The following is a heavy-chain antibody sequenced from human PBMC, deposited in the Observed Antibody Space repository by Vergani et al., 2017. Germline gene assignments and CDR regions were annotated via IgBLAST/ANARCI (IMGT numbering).Heavy chain of an antibody. J-gene: IGHJ5*02. CDR3: AKDQYDYVWGSPLPHWFDP. Sequence: EVQLVESGGGLVKPGGSLRLSCAASGFTFSSYAMSWVRQAPGKGLEWVSAISGSGGSTYYADSVKGRFTISRDNSKNTLYLQMNSLRAEDTAVYYCAKDQYDYVWGSPLPHWFDPWGQGTLVTVSS. CDR2: ISGSGGST. V-gene: IGHV3-23*04. CDR1: GFTFSSYA. D-gene: IGHD3-16*01.